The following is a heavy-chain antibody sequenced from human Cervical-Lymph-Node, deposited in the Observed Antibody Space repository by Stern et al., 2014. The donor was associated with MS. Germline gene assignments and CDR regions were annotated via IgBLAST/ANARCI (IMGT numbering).Heavy chain of an antibody. J-gene: IGHJ4*02. CDR3: ANRDMGYTYGRHDY. Sequence: MQLVESGAEVKKPGSSVKVSCKTSGGTFNNHVISWVRQARGQGLEWMGGIIPMFGTTNYARKFQGRVTIIADKSTSTVHMVLRNLNDEDTAMYYCANRDMGYTYGRHDYWGQGTLVTVS. CDR1: GGTFNNHV. D-gene: IGHD5-12*01. CDR2: IIPMFGTT. V-gene: IGHV1-69*06.